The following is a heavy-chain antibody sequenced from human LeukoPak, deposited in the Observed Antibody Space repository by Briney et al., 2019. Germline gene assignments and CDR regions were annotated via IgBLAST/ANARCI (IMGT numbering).Heavy chain of an antibody. CDR1: GGTFSSYA. Sequence: SVKVSCKASGGTFSSYAISWVRQAPGQGLEWMGGVIPIFGTANYAQKFQGGVTITADESTSTAYMELSSLRSEDTAVYYCARDRTPDYYYGSSGLHLDYWGQGTLVTVSS. D-gene: IGHD3-22*01. CDR2: VIPIFGTA. CDR3: ARDRTPDYYYGSSGLHLDY. J-gene: IGHJ4*02. V-gene: IGHV1-69*13.